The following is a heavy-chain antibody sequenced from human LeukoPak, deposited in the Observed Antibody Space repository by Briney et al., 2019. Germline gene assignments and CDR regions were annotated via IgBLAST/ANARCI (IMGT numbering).Heavy chain of an antibody. CDR3: ARECCSGGSCFDY. V-gene: IGHV1-69*04. D-gene: IGHD2-15*01. J-gene: IGHJ4*02. Sequence: SVKVSCKASGGTFSSYTISWVRQAPGQGPEWMGRIIPILGIANYAQKFQGRVTITADKSTSTAYMELSSLRSEDTAVYYCARECCSGGSCFDYWGQGTLVTVSS. CDR1: GGTFSSYT. CDR2: IIPILGIA.